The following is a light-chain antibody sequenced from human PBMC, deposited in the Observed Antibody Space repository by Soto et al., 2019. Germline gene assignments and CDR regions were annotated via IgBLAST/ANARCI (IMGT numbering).Light chain of an antibody. V-gene: IGKV1-9*01. CDR2: SAS. CDR1: QGMSTY. Sequence: DIQLTQYPSFLSASVGDTVTITCRASQGMSTYLAWYQQKPGKVPKLLIRSASTLQSGVPPRFSGGGSGTEFTLTISTLQPDDSAIYYCQQLNGYQLAFGGGTNVEIK. CDR3: QQLNGYQLA. J-gene: IGKJ4*01.